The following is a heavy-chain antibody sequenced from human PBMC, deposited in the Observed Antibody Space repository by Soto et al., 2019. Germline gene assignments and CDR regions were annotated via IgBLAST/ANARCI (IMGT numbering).Heavy chain of an antibody. Sequence: QVQLVQSGAEVKKAGSSVKVSCKASGGAFSNYAISWVRQAPGQGLEWMGGIIPISGAVRHAQKFQGRVTIRADKYTSAVYVELTILRSEDTAMYYCARDIHYGGNLVMGYGMDVWGQGTTVTVSS. J-gene: IGHJ6*02. CDR1: GGAFSNYA. CDR3: ARDIHYGGNLVMGYGMDV. CDR2: IIPISGAV. V-gene: IGHV1-69*06. D-gene: IGHD4-17*01.